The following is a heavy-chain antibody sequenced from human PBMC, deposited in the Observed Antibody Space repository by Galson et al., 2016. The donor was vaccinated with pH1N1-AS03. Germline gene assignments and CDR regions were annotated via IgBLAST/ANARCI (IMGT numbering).Heavy chain of an antibody. D-gene: IGHD3-10*01. Sequence: SLRLSCAASGFRFIDYWMTWVRQAPGKGLEWVANIDQDGSEKHYMDSVEGRFTISRDNAKNSLSLQMNSLRSEDTAVYYCTSGMVELDYWGQGTLVTVSS. CDR2: IDQDGSEK. J-gene: IGHJ4*02. V-gene: IGHV3-7*01. CDR1: GFRFIDYW. CDR3: TSGMVELDY.